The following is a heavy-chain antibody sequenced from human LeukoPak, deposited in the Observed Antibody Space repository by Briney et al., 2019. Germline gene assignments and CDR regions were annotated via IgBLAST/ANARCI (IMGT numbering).Heavy chain of an antibody. J-gene: IGHJ4*02. CDR1: GFTFSSYG. CDR2: IKQDGSEK. V-gene: IGHV3-7*01. Sequence: GGSLRLSCAASGFTFSSYGMHWVRQAPGKGLEWVANIKQDGSEKYYVDSVKGRFTISRDNAKNSLYLQMNSLRAEDTAVYYCARDIDYYFDYWGQGTLVTVSS. CDR3: ARDIDYYFDY.